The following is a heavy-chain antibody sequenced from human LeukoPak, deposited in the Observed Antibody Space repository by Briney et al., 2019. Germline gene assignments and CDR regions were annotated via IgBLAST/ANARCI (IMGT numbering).Heavy chain of an antibody. CDR3: ARRGHYDFWSDDY. Sequence: SVKVSCKASGGTFSSYAISWVRQAPGQGLEWMGGIIPIFGTANYAQKFQGRVTITADESTSTAYMELSSLRSEDTAVYYCARRGHYDFWSDDYWGQGTLVTVSS. J-gene: IGHJ4*02. CDR2: IIPIFGTA. D-gene: IGHD3-3*01. V-gene: IGHV1-69*01. CDR1: GGTFSSYA.